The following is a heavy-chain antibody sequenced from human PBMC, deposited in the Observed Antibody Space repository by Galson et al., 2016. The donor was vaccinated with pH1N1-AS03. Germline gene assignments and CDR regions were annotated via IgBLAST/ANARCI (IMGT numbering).Heavy chain of an antibody. CDR3: ARGDGYNYYFDY. CDR2: IYPGDSDT. J-gene: IGHJ4*02. V-gene: IGHV5-51*03. Sequence: QSGAEVKKPGESLMISCKASGFRFTTYWIAWVRQLSGKGLEWMGFIYPGDSDTKYSPSFQGQVTISADKSISTAYLRWNSLKASDTAMYYCARGDGYNYYFDYWGQGTLVTVSS. CDR1: GFRFTTYW. D-gene: IGHD5-24*01.